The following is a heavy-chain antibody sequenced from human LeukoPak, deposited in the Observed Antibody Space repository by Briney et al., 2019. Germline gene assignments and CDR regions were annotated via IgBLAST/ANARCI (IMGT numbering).Heavy chain of an antibody. V-gene: IGHV4-59*08. CDR3: ARHGWFGELNQNWFDP. J-gene: IGHJ5*02. CDR2: IYYSGST. D-gene: IGHD3-10*01. Sequence: SETLSLTCTVSGGSISSYYWSWIRQPPGKGLEWIGYIYYSGSTNYNPSLKSRVTISVDTSKNQFSLKLSSVTAADTAVYYCARHGWFGELNQNWFDPWGQGTLVTVSS. CDR1: GGSISSYY.